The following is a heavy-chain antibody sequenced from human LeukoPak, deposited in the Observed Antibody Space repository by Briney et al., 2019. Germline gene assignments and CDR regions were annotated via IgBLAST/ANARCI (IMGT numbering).Heavy chain of an antibody. CDR2: ISGSGGST. J-gene: IGHJ2*01. CDR3: AKVGWLQTHWYFDL. CDR1: GFTFSSYA. D-gene: IGHD5-12*01. V-gene: IGHV3-23*01. Sequence: GGSLRLSCAASGFTFSSYAVSWVRQAPGKGLVWVSAISGSGGSTYYADSVKGRFTISRDNSKNTLYLQMNSLRAEDTAVYYCAKVGWLQTHWYFDLWGRGTLVTVSS.